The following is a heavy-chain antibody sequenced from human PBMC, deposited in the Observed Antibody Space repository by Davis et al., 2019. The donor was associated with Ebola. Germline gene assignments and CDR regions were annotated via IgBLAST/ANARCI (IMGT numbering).Heavy chain of an antibody. Sequence: GESLKISCAASGFTFSSYGMHWVRQAPGKVLEWVAVISYDGSNKYYADSVKGRFTISRDNSKNTLYLQMNSLRAEDTAVYYCAKPTIYWNYFPIDYWGQGTLVTVSS. CDR2: ISYDGSNK. D-gene: IGHD1-7*01. V-gene: IGHV3-30*18. J-gene: IGHJ4*02. CDR3: AKPTIYWNYFPIDY. CDR1: GFTFSSYG.